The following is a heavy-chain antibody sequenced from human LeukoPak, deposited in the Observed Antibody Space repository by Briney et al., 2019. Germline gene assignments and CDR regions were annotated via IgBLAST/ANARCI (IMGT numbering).Heavy chain of an antibody. CDR2: INPSGGST. CDR1: GYTFTSYY. Sequence: ASVKVSCKASGYTFTSYYMHWVRQAPGQGLEWMGIINPSGGSTSYAQKFQGRVTITADESTSTAYMELSSLRSEDTAVYYCARDPTSRPRGMDVWGQGTTVTVSS. J-gene: IGHJ6*02. V-gene: IGHV1-46*01. CDR3: ARDPTSRPRGMDV.